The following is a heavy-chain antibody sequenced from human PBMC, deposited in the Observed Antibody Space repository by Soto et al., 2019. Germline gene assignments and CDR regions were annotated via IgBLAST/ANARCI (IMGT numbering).Heavy chain of an antibody. Sequence: LGESLKISCKGSGDSFTSYWISWVRHMPGKGLEWMGRIDPSDSYTNYSPSFQGHVTISSDKSISTAYLKWSSVKAEEPAMYYCARPYSSRPPYHSIVGASDGYYGLEVGVQGTGVTDSS. CDR3: ARPYSSRPPYHSIVGASDGYYGLEV. J-gene: IGHJ6*02. CDR2: IDPSDSYT. CDR1: GDSFTSYW. V-gene: IGHV5-10-1*01. D-gene: IGHD1-26*01.